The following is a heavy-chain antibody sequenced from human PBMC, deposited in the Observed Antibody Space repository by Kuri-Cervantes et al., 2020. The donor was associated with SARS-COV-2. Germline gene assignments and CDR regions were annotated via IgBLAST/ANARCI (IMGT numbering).Heavy chain of an antibody. V-gene: IGHV1-69*01. CDR3: ARTLCVDTAMGAYYYYYMDV. D-gene: IGHD5-18*01. CDR2: IIPIFGTA. Sequence: GGSLRLSCTASGGTFSSYAISWVRRAPGQGLEWMGGIIPIFGTANYAQKFQGRVTITADESTSTAYMELSSLRSEDTAVYYCARTLCVDTAMGAYYYYYMDVWGKGTTVTVSS. J-gene: IGHJ6*03. CDR1: GGTFSSYA.